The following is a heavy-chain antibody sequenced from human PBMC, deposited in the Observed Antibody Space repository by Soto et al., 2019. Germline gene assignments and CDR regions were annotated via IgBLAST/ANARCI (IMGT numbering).Heavy chain of an antibody. CDR1: RVTFSSYS. Sequence: GGSLRRSCAAYRVTFSSYSINWVRHGPRKGLEWVSSIGSSSSYIYYADPVKGRFTISRDNAKNSLYVQMNTLRAEDTAVYSCASGSATDWYYDSSARWGVFDIWGEGTMAT. J-gene: IGHJ3*02. V-gene: IGHV3-21*01. CDR2: IGSSSSYI. D-gene: IGHD3-22*01. CDR3: ASGSATDWYYDSSARWGVFDI.